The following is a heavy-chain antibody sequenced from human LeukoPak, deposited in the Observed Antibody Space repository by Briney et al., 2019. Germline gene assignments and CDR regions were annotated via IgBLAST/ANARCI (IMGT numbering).Heavy chain of an antibody. Sequence: PSGTLSLTCTVSGGSISSPYWSWLRQPPGKGLEWIGYISYSGSTDYNPSLKSRVTISVDMSKTQFSLELRSVTAADTAVYYCRYSSGWYQVDYWGQGTLVTVSS. CDR1: GGSISSPY. CDR2: ISYSGST. V-gene: IGHV4-59*11. J-gene: IGHJ4*02. CDR3: RYSSGWYQVDY. D-gene: IGHD6-19*01.